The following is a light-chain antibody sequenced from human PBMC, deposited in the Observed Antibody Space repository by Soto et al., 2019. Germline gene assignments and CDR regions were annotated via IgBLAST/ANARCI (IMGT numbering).Light chain of an antibody. CDR1: SSDVGGYNY. CDR2: EVN. J-gene: IGLJ1*01. CDR3: SSHAGSKRV. V-gene: IGLV2-8*01. Sequence: QSALTQPPSASGAPGQSVTVSCTGTSSDVGGYNYAPWYQQHPGKAPKLMIYEVNKRPSRVPDRFSGPKSGNTASLTVSGLQAEDEGDYYCSSHAGSKRVFGTGTKVTVL.